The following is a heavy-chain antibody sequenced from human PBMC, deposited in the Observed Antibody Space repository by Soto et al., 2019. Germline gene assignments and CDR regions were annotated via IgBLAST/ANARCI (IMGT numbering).Heavy chain of an antibody. V-gene: IGHV3-23*01. D-gene: IGHD2-21*02. CDR3: TRLEESGCAGDDCYSGFDH. Sequence: EVQLLESGGDLIQPGGSLRLSCAASGFTFNIYAMAWVRQAPGKGLEWVSAISRYGDFTYYADSVEGRFTISRDNSKNTLYLQMNSLRAEDTAIYYCTRLEESGCAGDDCYSGFDHWGPGAPVTVSS. J-gene: IGHJ4*02. CDR2: ISRYGDFT. CDR1: GFTFNIYA.